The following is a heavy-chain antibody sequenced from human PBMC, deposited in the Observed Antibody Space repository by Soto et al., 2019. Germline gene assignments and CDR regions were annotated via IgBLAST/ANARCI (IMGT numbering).Heavy chain of an antibody. V-gene: IGHV4-34*01. CDR1: RGALSGYS. CDR2: INYSEDT. D-gene: IGHD3-10*01. J-gene: IGHJ5*02. CDR3: ARDHAYGWGSNRNWLGP. Sequence: SETLSLTCSVYRGALSGYSWNWIRQPPCKGLEWIGGINYSEDTNPTYNPSLKSRVTISADRTNNQLFLRLTSVTAADTAIYYCARDHAYGWGSNRNWLGPCREGTPVTVSS.